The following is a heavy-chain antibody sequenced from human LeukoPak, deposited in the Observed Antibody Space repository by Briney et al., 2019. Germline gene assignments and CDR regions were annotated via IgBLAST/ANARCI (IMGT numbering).Heavy chain of an antibody. J-gene: IGHJ6*04. CDR3: TRVEKGFWSGFKMDV. Sequence: GGSLRLSCAASGFTFSSYSMNWVRQAPGKGLEWVSSISRSSSYIYYADSVKGRFTISRDNDKNSLYLQMNSLRVEDTAVYFCTRVEKGFWSGFKMDVWGKGTTVAVSS. CDR2: ISRSSSYI. D-gene: IGHD3-3*01. V-gene: IGHV3-21*01. CDR1: GFTFSSYS.